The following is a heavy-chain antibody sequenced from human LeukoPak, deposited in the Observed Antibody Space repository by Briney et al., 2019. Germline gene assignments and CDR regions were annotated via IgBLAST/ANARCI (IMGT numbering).Heavy chain of an antibody. J-gene: IGHJ4*02. CDR1: GFTFSSYA. Sequence: LRLSCAASGFTFSSYAMSWIRQHPGKGLEWIGYIYYSGSTYYNPSLKSRVTISVDTSKNQFSLKLSSVTAADTAVYYCARWYYYDSSGYSPNYFDYWGQGTLVTVSS. V-gene: IGHV4-31*02. CDR2: IYYSGST. CDR3: ARWYYYDSSGYSPNYFDY. D-gene: IGHD3-22*01.